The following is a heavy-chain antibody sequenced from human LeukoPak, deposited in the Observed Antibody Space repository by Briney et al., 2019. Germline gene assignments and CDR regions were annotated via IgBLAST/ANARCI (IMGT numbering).Heavy chain of an antibody. CDR3: ARGPLIHDYGDYVAY. J-gene: IGHJ4*02. V-gene: IGHV4-39*07. D-gene: IGHD4-17*01. CDR2: IYYSGST. CDR1: GGSISSSSYY. Sequence: SETLSLTCTVSGGSISSSSYYWRWIRQPPGKGLEWIGSIYYSGSTYYNPSLKSRVTMSVYTAKNQFSLKLSSVTAPDTAVYYCARGPLIHDYGDYVAYWGQGTLVTVSS.